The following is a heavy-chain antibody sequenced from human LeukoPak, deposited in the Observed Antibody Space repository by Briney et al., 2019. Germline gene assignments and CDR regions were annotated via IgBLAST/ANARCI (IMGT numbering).Heavy chain of an antibody. CDR1: GYTFTSNY. J-gene: IGHJ6*03. CDR3: ARSSGYYSSLFYMHV. D-gene: IGHD3-22*01. Sequence: ASVKVSCKSFGYTFTSNYMHWVRQAPGQGPEWMGVISPSGASTTYAQTFQGRVTLTRDMSTSTDYLELSSLRSEDTAVYYCARSSGYYSSLFYMHVWGKGTTVTDSS. CDR2: ISPSGAST. V-gene: IGHV1-46*01.